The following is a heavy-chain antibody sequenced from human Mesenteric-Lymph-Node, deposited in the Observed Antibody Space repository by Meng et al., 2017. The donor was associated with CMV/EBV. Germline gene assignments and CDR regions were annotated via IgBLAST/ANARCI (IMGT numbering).Heavy chain of an antibody. CDR1: GGTFSSYA. D-gene: IGHD5-24*01. V-gene: IGHV1-69*05. J-gene: IGHJ4*02. CDR3: ARGGDGHRWLQPSQYYFDY. CDR2: IIPIFGTA. Sequence: SVKVSCKASGGTFSSYAISWVRQAPGQGLEWMGGIIPIFGTANYAQKLQGRVTMTTDTSTSTAYMELRSLRSDDTAVYYCARGGDGHRWLQPSQYYFDYWGQGTLVTVSS.